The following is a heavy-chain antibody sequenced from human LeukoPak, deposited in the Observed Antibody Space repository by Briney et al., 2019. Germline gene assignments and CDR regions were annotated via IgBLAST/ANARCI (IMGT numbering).Heavy chain of an antibody. Sequence: ASVKVSCKASGYTLTSYGISWVRQAPGQGLEWMGWISAYNGNTNYAQKLQGRVTMTTDTSTSTAYMELRSLRSDDTAVYYCARGQTVTTWGDEFDYWGQGTLVTVSS. CDR3: ARGQTVTTWGDEFDY. CDR1: GYTLTSYG. CDR2: ISAYNGNT. V-gene: IGHV1-18*01. J-gene: IGHJ4*02. D-gene: IGHD4-17*01.